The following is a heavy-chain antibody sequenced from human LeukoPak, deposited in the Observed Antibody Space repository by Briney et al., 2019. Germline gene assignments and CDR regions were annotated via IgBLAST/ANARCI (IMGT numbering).Heavy chain of an antibody. Sequence: ASVKVSCKASGYTFTGYYMHWVRQAPGQGLEWRGWINPNSGGTNYAQKFQGRVTMTRNTSISTAYMELSRLRSDDTAVYYCARARNDYGDYCVDWGQGTLVTVSS. D-gene: IGHD4-17*01. CDR2: INPNSGGT. CDR1: GYTFTGYY. V-gene: IGHV1-2*02. CDR3: ARARNDYGDYCVD. J-gene: IGHJ4*02.